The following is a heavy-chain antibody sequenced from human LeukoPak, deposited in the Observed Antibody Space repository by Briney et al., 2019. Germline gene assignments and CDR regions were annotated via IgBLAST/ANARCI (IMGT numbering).Heavy chain of an antibody. CDR1: GFTFSSYW. J-gene: IGHJ6*02. CDR2: IKQDGSEK. D-gene: IGHD3-22*01. V-gene: IGHV3-7*04. CDR3: ARVHYYDSSEAIYYYYGMDV. Sequence: GRSLRLSCAASGFTFSSYWMSWVRQAPGKGLEWVANIKQDGSEKYYVDSVKGRFTISRDNAKNSLYLQMNSLRAEDTAVYYCARVHYYDSSEAIYYYYGMDVWGQGTTVTVSS.